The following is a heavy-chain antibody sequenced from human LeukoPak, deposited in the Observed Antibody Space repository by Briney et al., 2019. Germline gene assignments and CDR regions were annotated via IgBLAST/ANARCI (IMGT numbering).Heavy chain of an antibody. CDR3: AKTSWVVDPAGY. CDR2: ISGSGVYT. J-gene: IGHJ4*02. V-gene: IGHV3-23*01. Sequence: PGGSLRLSCAASGFTFSNYAMSWVRQAPGKGLEWVSGISGSGVYTYYADSVKGRLTISRDNSKNTLYLQMNSLRAEDTAVYYCAKTSWVVDPAGYWGQGTLVTVSS. CDR1: GFTFSNYA. D-gene: IGHD2-15*01.